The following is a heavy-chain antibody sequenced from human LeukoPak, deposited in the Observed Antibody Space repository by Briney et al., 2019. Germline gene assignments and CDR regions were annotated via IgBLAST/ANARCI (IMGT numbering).Heavy chain of an antibody. CDR1: GFTFSSYE. J-gene: IGHJ4*02. V-gene: IGHV3-48*03. CDR2: ISSSGSTI. Sequence: GVSLGLSCAASGFTFSSYEMNWVRQAPGKGLEWVSYISSSGSTIYYAESVKGRFTISRDNAKNSLYLQMNSLRAEDTAVYYCARDFHGLYYFDYWGQGTLVTVSS. CDR3: ARDFHGLYYFDY. D-gene: IGHD5-24*01.